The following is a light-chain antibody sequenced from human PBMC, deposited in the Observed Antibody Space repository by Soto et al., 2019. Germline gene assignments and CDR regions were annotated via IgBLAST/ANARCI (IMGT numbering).Light chain of an antibody. CDR3: RHYAYPPRT. V-gene: IGKV3-20*01. J-gene: IGKJ1*01. Sequence: EVVLTQSPGTLSLSPGERATLSCRASQSGNNNWLAWYQQRPGQAPSLLIYGASTRATGIPDRFSGSGSGTDFTLTISRLEPEDFAVYYCRHYAYPPRTFGQGTKVEIK. CDR2: GAS. CDR1: QSGNNNW.